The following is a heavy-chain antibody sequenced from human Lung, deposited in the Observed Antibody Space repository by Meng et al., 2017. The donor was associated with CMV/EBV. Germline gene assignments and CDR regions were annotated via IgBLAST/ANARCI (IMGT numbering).Heavy chain of an antibody. V-gene: IGHV3-21*01. Sequence: GEXXKIPCAAPGFTFSSYSMNWVRQAPGKGLEWVSSISSSSSYIYCTDAVKGRFTIPRDNAKNTLYLQMNSLSAEDTAVDYRARDTLTKVRGVWDYWGQGTXVTVSS. CDR1: GFTFSSYS. CDR2: ISSSSSYI. CDR3: ARDTLTKVRGVWDY. J-gene: IGHJ4*02. D-gene: IGHD3-10*01.